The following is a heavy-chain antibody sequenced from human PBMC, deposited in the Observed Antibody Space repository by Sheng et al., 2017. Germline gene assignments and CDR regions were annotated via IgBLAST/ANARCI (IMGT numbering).Heavy chain of an antibody. V-gene: IGHV3-74*01. CDR2: INSDGSST. D-gene: IGHD3-22*01. CDR3: ARGSEDDSSGITSGRSPVDY. CDR1: GFTFSSYW. Sequence: EVQLVESGGGLVQPGGSLRLSCAASGFTFSSYWMHWVRQAPGKGLVWVSRINSDGSSTSYADSVKGRFTISRDNAKNTLYLQMNSLRAEDTAVYYCARGSEDDSSGITSGRSPVDYWGQGTLVTVSS. J-gene: IGHJ4*02.